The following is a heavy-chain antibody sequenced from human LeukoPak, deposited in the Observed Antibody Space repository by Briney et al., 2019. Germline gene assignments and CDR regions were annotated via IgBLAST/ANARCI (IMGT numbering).Heavy chain of an antibody. CDR1: GFTFSSYG. J-gene: IGHJ4*02. Sequence: AGGSLRLSCAASGFTFSSYGMHWVRQAPGKGLEWVAVISYDGSNKKYGDSVKGRFIISRDNSKNTLYLQMNSLRPEDTAVYYCAKEGGSYWGTVGFDYWGQGTLVTVSS. V-gene: IGHV3-30*18. CDR2: ISYDGSNK. CDR3: AKEGGSYWGTVGFDY. D-gene: IGHD1-26*01.